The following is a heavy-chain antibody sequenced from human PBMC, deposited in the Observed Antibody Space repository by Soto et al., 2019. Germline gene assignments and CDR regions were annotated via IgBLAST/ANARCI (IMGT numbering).Heavy chain of an antibody. CDR3: ARAGNGDIPFDY. CDR1: GSPFTGYY. V-gene: IGHV1-2*04. Sequence: ASVKVSCKASGSPFTGYYMHWVRQAPGQGLEWMGWINPNSGGTNYAQKFQGWVTMTRDTSISTAYMELSRLRSDDTAVYYCARAGNGDIPFDYWGQGTLVTVSS. CDR2: INPNSGGT. J-gene: IGHJ4*02. D-gene: IGHD4-17*01.